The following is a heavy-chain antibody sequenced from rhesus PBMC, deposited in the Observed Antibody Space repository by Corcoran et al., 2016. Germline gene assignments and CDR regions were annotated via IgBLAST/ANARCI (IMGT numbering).Heavy chain of an antibody. V-gene: IGHV4-65*01. CDR1: GGSVSSSNW. CDR2: VSAIRSSP. CDR3: ARYTYGLDS. D-gene: IGHD2-39*02. J-gene: IGHJ6*01. Sequence: QVQLQESGPVLVKPAETLSLTCAVSGGSVSSSNWWSWVRQSPGKGLEWIGYVSAIRSSPYYNPPLKSRVTISTAPSKNQFSLKLSSVTAADTAVYYCARYTYGLDSWGQGVVVTVSS.